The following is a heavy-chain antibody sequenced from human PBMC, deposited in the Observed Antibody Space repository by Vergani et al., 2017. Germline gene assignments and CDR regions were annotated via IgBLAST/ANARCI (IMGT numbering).Heavy chain of an antibody. J-gene: IGHJ1*01. V-gene: IGHV5-51*03. D-gene: IGHD3-3*01. CDR2: INPDDSHI. CDR1: GYSFNSYW. CDR3: ARPGLGVGFQH. Sequence: EVQLVQSGAEVKKPGASLKISCKGSGYSFNSYWIGWVRQMPGKGLEWMGIINPDDSHIRYSPSFQGQVTISADKSTSTAYLQWSSLKASDTAIYYCARPGLGVGFQHWGQGTLVTVSS.